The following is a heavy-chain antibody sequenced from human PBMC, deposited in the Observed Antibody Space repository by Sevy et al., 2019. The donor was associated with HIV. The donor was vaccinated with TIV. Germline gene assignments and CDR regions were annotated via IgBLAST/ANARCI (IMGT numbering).Heavy chain of an antibody. CDR2: IWYDGSNK. J-gene: IGHJ4*02. CDR1: GFTFSSYG. V-gene: IGHV3-33*01. Sequence: GGSLRLSSAASGFTFSSYGMHWVRQAPGKGLEWVAVIWYDGSNKYYADSVKGRFTISRDNSKNTLYLQMNSLRAEDTAVYYCASTYCSGGSCYYRPLDYWGQGTLVTVSS. D-gene: IGHD2-15*01. CDR3: ASTYCSGGSCYYRPLDY.